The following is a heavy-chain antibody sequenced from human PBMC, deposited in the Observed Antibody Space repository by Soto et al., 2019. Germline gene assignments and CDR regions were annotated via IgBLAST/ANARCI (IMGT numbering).Heavy chain of an antibody. D-gene: IGHD6-13*01. CDR1: GFTVSSNY. V-gene: IGHV3-53*01. CDR2: IYSGGST. Sequence: GGSLRLSCAASGFTVSSNYMSWVRQAPGKGLEWVSVIYSGGSTYYADSVKGRFTISRDNSKNTLYLQMNSLRAEDTAVYYCARGIAAAGALYDYWGQGTLVTVSS. J-gene: IGHJ4*02. CDR3: ARGIAAAGALYDY.